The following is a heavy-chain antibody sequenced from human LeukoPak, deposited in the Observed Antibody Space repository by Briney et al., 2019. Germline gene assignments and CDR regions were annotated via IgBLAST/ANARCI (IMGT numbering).Heavy chain of an antibody. V-gene: IGHV3-23*01. J-gene: IGHJ4*02. CDR3: AKGYCSGGSCYKNY. CDR2: ISGSGGST. D-gene: IGHD2-15*01. Sequence: PVGSLRLSCAASGFTFSSYAMSWVRQAPGKGLEWVSAISGSGGSTYYADSVKGRFTISRDNSKNTLYLQMNSLRAEDTAVYYCAKGYCSGGSCYKNYWGQGTLVTVSS. CDR1: GFTFSSYA.